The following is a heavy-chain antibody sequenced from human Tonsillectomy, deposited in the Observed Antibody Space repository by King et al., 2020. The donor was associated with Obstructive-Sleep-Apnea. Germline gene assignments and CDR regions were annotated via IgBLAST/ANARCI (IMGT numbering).Heavy chain of an antibody. CDR2: IWYAGSNK. Sequence: VQLVESGGGVVQPGRSLRLSCAASGFTFSSYGMHWVRQAPGKGLEWVAVIWYAGSNKYYAGSVKVRFTISRDNSKNTLYLKMNSLRAEDTAVYYCARVGAFDIWGQGTMVTVSS. J-gene: IGHJ3*02. CDR3: ARVGAFDI. CDR1: GFTFSSYG. V-gene: IGHV3-33*01.